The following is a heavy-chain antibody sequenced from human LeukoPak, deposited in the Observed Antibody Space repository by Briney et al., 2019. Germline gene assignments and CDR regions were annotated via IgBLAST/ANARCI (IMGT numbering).Heavy chain of an antibody. CDR1: GGSISSYY. CDR3: ARDPFLGSRGY. J-gene: IGHJ4*02. Sequence: SETLSLTCTVSGGSISSYYWSWIRQPPGKGLEWIGYIYYSGSTNYNPSLKSRFTISVDTSKNQFSLKLSSVTAADTAVYYCARDPFLGSRGYWGQGTLVTVSS. CDR2: IYYSGST. D-gene: IGHD7-27*01. V-gene: IGHV4-59*01.